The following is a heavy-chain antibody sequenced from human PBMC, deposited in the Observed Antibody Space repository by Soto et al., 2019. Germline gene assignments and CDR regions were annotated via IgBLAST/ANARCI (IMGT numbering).Heavy chain of an antibody. V-gene: IGHV5-51*01. D-gene: IGHD3-22*01. CDR2: IYPGDSDT. Sequence: GESVKSSCTGSGYRFTSYWIGWVRHMPGKGLEWMGIIYPGDSDTRYSPSFQGQVTISADKSISTAYLQLSSLKSSHTAMYYCARQWVYDSSGYAPFDHWGQGTLVTVSS. CDR1: GYRFTSYW. CDR3: ARQWVYDSSGYAPFDH. J-gene: IGHJ4*02.